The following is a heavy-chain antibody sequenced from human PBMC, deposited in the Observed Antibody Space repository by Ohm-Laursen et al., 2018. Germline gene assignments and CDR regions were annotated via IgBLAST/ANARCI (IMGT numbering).Heavy chain of an antibody. CDR2: MNPNSHNT. V-gene: IGHV1-8*01. CDR3: ARAVRYQLLSDP. CDR1: GYTFSSYD. J-gene: IGHJ5*02. Sequence: GASVKVSCKASGYTFSSYDIIWVRQASGQGPEWMGWMNPNSHNTGYARKFQGRVSMTSDSSISTAYMELYSLTSEDTATYYCARAVRYQLLSDPWGQGTLVTVSS. D-gene: IGHD4-23*01.